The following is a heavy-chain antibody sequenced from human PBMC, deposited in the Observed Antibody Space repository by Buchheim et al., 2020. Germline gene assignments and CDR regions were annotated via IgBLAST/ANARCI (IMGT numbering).Heavy chain of an antibody. J-gene: IGHJ4*02. CDR2: ISDSGGST. Sequence: EVQLLESGGGLVQPGGSLRLSCAASGFSFSSYAMSWVRQAPGKGLEWVSTISDSGGSTNYADSVKGRFTISRDNSKHTLYLQMNSLRAEDTAVYYCAKDGFDGDYFDYWGQGTL. D-gene: IGHD3-10*01. V-gene: IGHV3-23*01. CDR1: GFSFSSYA. CDR3: AKDGFDGDYFDY.